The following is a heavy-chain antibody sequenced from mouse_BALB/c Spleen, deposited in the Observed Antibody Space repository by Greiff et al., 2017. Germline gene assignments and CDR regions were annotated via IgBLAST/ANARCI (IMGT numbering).Heavy chain of an antibody. J-gene: IGHJ4*01. Sequence: VQLQQSGPSLVQPSQSLSITCTVSGFSLTSYGVHWVRQSPGKGLEWLGVIWRGGSTDYNAAFMSRLSITKDNSKSQVFFKMNSLQADDTAIYYCAKRISTMITVYAMDYWGQGTSVTVSS. CDR1: GFSLTSYG. CDR2: IWRGGST. D-gene: IGHD2-4*01. V-gene: IGHV2-5-1*01. CDR3: AKRISTMITVYAMDY.